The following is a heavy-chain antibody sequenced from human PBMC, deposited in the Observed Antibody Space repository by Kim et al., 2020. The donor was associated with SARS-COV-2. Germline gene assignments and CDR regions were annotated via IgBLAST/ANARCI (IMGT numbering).Heavy chain of an antibody. CDR3: ARDRNRQGFDY. J-gene: IGHJ4*02. CDR2: SGST. Sequence: SGSTNYNPSLKSRVTISVDTSKNQFSLKLSSVTAADTAVYYCARDRNRQGFDYGGQGTLVTVSS. V-gene: IGHV4-59*01.